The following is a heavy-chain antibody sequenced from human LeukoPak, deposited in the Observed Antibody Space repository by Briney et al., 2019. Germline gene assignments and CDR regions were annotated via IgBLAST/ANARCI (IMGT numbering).Heavy chain of an antibody. D-gene: IGHD4/OR15-4a*01. CDR3: AKDAKYVFFDY. J-gene: IGHJ4*02. CDR1: GSTFSSYV. V-gene: IGHV3-23*01. CDR2: ISGSGGST. Sequence: PGGSLRLSCAASGSTFSSYVMSWVRQAPGKGLEWVSAISGSGGSTYYADSVKGRFTVSRDNSKNTLYLQMNSLRAENTAVYYCAKDAKYVFFDYWGQGTLVTVSS.